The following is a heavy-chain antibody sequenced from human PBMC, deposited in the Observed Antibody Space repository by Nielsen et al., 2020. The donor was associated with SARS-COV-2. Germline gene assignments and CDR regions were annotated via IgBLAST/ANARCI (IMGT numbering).Heavy chain of an antibody. CDR2: FYSAAGT. Sequence: SATLSLTCTVSGASISRYYLSWLRLLPGKGLEWIGYFYSAAGTKYNPSLKNRVTISLDASKNHLSLELTSVTAADTATYFCARQTGIAQFDPWGQGTLVTVSS. D-gene: IGHD6-13*01. J-gene: IGHJ5*02. V-gene: IGHV4-59*08. CDR1: GASISRYY. CDR3: ARQTGIAQFDP.